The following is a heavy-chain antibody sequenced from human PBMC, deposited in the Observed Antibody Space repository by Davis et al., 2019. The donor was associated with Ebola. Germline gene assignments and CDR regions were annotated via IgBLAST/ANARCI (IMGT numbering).Heavy chain of an antibody. D-gene: IGHD6-19*01. Sequence: GESLKISCAASGFAFSNYWMSWVRQAPGKGLEWVANIKQDGSDKYYVDSVKGRFIISRDNAKNSLYLQMNSLRAEDTAVYYCARDGYSSGANDNWGQGTLVTVSS. CDR2: IKQDGSDK. J-gene: IGHJ4*02. V-gene: IGHV3-7*01. CDR3: ARDGYSSGANDN. CDR1: GFAFSNYW.